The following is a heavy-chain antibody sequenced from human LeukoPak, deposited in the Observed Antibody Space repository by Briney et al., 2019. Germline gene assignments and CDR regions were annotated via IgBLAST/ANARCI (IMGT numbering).Heavy chain of an antibody. V-gene: IGHV6-1*01. J-gene: IGHJ3*02. Sequence: SQTLSLICAISGDSVSSNSAAWNWIRQSPSRGLEWLGRTYYRSKWYNDYAVSVKSRITINPDTSKNQFSLQLNSVTPEDTAVYYCARGEQPYSGSYGVAFDIWGQGTMVTVSS. CDR1: GDSVSSNSAA. D-gene: IGHD1-26*01. CDR2: TYYRSKWYN. CDR3: ARGEQPYSGSYGVAFDI.